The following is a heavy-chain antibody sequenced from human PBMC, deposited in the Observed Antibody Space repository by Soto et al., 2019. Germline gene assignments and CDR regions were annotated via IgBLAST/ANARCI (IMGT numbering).Heavy chain of an antibody. CDR1: GLNVSSNS. J-gene: IGHJ6*03. CDR3: AAARAYSSANIDD. CDR2: TYSGGSS. Sequence: EVQLVESGGGLVQPGGSLRVSCAASGLNVSSNSMNWVRQAPGRGLEWVSITYSGGSSYYADSVKGRFTISRDNSKNTLCLQMSSPRAEDTAVSYSAAARAYSSANIDDWRKATPVT. D-gene: IGHD6-25*01. V-gene: IGHV3-66*01.